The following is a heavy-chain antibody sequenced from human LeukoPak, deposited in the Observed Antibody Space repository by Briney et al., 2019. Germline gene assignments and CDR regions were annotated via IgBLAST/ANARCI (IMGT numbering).Heavy chain of an antibody. V-gene: IGHV4-34*01. CDR1: GGSFSGYY. Sequence: SETLSLTCAVYGGSFSGYYWSWIRQPPGKGLEWIGEINHSGSTNYNPSLKSRVTISVDTSKNQFSLKLSSVTAADTAVYYCARVNFHGSGRNYYMDVWGKGTTVTVSS. CDR2: INHSGST. CDR3: ARVNFHGSGRNYYMDV. J-gene: IGHJ6*03. D-gene: IGHD3-10*01.